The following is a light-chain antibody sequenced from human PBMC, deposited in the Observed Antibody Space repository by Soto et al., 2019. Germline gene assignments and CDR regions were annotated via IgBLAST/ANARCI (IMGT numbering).Light chain of an antibody. V-gene: IGKV1-13*02. CDR3: LRFNTSPQA. Sequence: AIQLTQSPSSLSSSIGDRVTITCRARQGVGSALAWYQQAPGKPPNLLIFDASTLANGVPSRFSGGGSGTDFTLTISRLPHEDVATYYCLRFNTSPQAFGGGTKVEIK. CDR1: QGVGSA. J-gene: IGKJ4*01. CDR2: DAS.